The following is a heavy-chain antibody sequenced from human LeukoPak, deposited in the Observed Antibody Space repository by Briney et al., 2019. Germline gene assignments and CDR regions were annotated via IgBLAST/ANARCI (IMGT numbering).Heavy chain of an antibody. D-gene: IGHD2-8*01. CDR3: ARDRIGYCTNGVCYTSSSSSWYWFDP. J-gene: IGHJ5*02. CDR1: GGSISSYY. CDR2: IYTSGST. V-gene: IGHV4-4*07. Sequence: SETLSLTCTVSGGSISSYYWSWIRQPAGKGLEWIGRIYTSGSTNYNPSLKGRATMSVDTSKNQFSLKLSSVTAADTAVYYCARDRIGYCTNGVCYTSSSSSWYWFDPWGQGTLVTVSS.